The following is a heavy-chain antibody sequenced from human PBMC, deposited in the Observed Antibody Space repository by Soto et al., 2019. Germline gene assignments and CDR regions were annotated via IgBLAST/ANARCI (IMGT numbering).Heavy chain of an antibody. CDR2: ISYDGSNK. CDR1: GFTFSSYG. J-gene: IGHJ6*02. D-gene: IGHD3-3*01. CDR3: ARVWDYDFWSGYYPSYGMDV. V-gene: IGHV3-30-3*01. Sequence: GGSLRLSCAASGFTFSSYGMHWVRQSPGKGLEWVAVISYDGSNKYYADSVKGRFTISRDNSKNTLYLQMNSLRAEDTAVYYCARVWDYDFWSGYYPSYGMDVWGQGITVTVSS.